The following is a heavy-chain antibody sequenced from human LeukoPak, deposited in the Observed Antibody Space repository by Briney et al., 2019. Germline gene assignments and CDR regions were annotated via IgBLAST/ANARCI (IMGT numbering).Heavy chain of an antibody. D-gene: IGHD3-10*01. CDR2: IYAGGST. Sequence: GGSLRLSCAASGLSVSQRYMGWVRQAPGKGLEWVSLIYAGGSTYYADSVKGRFTISRDNSKNTLYLQMNSLRAEDTAVYYCAKDRPEGYGSRYIDAFDIWGQGTMVTVSS. J-gene: IGHJ3*02. CDR3: AKDRPEGYGSRYIDAFDI. V-gene: IGHV3-53*01. CDR1: GLSVSQRY.